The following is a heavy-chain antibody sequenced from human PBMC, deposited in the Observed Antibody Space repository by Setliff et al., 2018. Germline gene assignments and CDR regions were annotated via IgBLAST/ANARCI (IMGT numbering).Heavy chain of an antibody. V-gene: IGHV4-31*03. J-gene: IGHJ4*02. CDR1: GGSISIGAYH. D-gene: IGHD5-18*01. CDR2: IYHSGST. CDR3: ARGGTGMGNGAGPFEY. Sequence: TLSLTCTVSGGSISIGAYHWSWIRRHPGKGLEWIGYIYHSGSTYYNPSLKSRLTISVDTSKSQFSLYLSSVTAADTAVYYCARGGTGMGNGAGPFEYWGQGILVTVSS.